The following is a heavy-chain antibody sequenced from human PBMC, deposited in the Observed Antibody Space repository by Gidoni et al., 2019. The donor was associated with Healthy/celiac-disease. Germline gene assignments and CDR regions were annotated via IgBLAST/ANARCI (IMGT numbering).Heavy chain of an antibody. CDR2: IYYSGRT. D-gene: IGHD3-10*01. Sequence: QVQLQESGPGLVKPSETLSLTCTVAGGSISSYYWSWIRQPPGKGLEWIGYIYYSGRTNYNPSLKSRVTISVDTSKNQFSLKLSSVTAADTAVYYCARDYYGSGRYDYWGQGTLVTVSS. V-gene: IGHV4-59*01. CDR1: GGSISSYY. J-gene: IGHJ4*02. CDR3: ARDYYGSGRYDY.